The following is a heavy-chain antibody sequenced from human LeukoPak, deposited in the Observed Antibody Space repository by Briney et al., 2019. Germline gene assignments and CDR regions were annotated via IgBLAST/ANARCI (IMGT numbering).Heavy chain of an antibody. V-gene: IGHV3-30*02. D-gene: IGHD6-13*01. CDR1: GFTFSSYG. J-gene: IGHJ4*02. Sequence: GGSLRLSCAASGFTFSSYGMHWVRQAPGKGLEWVAFIPYDGSNKYYTDSAKVGFTISRANSKNTLYLQMTILRAEDTAGYSCAKDAPYSSSLDYWGQGTLVTVSS. CDR2: IPYDGSNK. CDR3: AKDAPYSSSLDY.